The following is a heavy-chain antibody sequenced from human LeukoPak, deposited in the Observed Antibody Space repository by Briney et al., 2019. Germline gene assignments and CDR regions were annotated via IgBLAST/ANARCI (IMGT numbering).Heavy chain of an antibody. CDR2: ASDGAGT. CDR1: GGSFNTYF. V-gene: IGHV4-34*01. CDR3: ARGPYGYGYDY. J-gene: IGHJ4*02. D-gene: IGHD5-18*01. Sequence: SETLSLTCAVYGGSFNTYFWGWLRQPPGQGLEWIGEASDGAGTDYNPSLKSRVTISVDTSKNQLSLRLSSVTAADTAVYYCARGPYGYGYDYWGQGTLVTVSS.